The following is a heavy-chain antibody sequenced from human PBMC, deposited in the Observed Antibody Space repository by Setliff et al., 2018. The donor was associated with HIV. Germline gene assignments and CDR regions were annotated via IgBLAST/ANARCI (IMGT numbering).Heavy chain of an antibody. Sequence: KTSETLSLTCTVSGGSISSYYWSWIRQPPGKGLEWIGYIYYSGSTNYNPSLKSRVTISIDPSKDHFSLKLRSVTAADTAVYYCARLPPLDWPFDYWGQGTLVTVSS. CDR2: IYYSGST. V-gene: IGHV4-59*08. CDR1: GGSISSYY. J-gene: IGHJ4*02. CDR3: ARLPPLDWPFDY. D-gene: IGHD3-9*01.